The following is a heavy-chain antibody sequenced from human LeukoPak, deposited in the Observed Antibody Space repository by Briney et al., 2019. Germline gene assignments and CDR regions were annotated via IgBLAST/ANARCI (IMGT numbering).Heavy chain of an antibody. J-gene: IGHJ4*02. D-gene: IGHD3-22*01. V-gene: IGHV1-8*03. Sequence: GASVKVSCKASGYTFTSYDINWVRQATGQGLEWMGWMNPNSGNTGYAQKFQGRVTITADKSTSTAYMELSSLRSEDTAVYYCARDEEGEVSMIVVAPLSYWGQGTLVTVSS. CDR3: ARDEEGEVSMIVVAPLSY. CDR2: MNPNSGNT. CDR1: GYTFTSYD.